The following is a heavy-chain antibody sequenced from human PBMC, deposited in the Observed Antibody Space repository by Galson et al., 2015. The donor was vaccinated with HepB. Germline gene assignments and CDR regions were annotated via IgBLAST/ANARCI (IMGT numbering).Heavy chain of an antibody. Sequence: SVKVSCKASGYLFTTYFINWVRQAPGQRLQWMGRVSTYNGDTQYAQDFQDRITMTTDTSTSTAYLELGSLRYGDTAMYYCARDERSLVNYYGMDVWGQGTTVTVSS. CDR2: VSTYNGDT. D-gene: IGHD1-26*01. CDR3: ARDERSLVNYYGMDV. J-gene: IGHJ6*02. V-gene: IGHV1-18*01. CDR1: GYLFTTYF.